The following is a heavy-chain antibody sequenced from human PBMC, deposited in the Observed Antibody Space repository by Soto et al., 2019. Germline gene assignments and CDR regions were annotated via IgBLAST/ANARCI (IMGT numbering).Heavy chain of an antibody. D-gene: IGHD3-10*01. CDR2: VYSSGTT. J-gene: IGHJ4*02. V-gene: IGHV4-4*07. CDR3: ARDIGSFAYGEGY. CDR1: GGSINSYW. Sequence: LTCSVSGGSINSYWWSWIRQPAGKGLEWIGRVYSSGTTDYNPSLNSRATMSVETSKNQFSLKLSSVTAADTAVYYCARDIGSFAYGEGYWGQGIQVTVYS.